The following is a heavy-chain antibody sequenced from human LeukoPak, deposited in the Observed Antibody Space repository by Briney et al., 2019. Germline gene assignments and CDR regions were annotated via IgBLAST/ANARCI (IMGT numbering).Heavy chain of an antibody. V-gene: IGHV4-59*01. CDR2: IYYSGST. J-gene: IGHJ4*02. CDR1: GGSMSPYH. D-gene: IGHD1-26*01. Sequence: SETLSLTCTVSGGSMSPYHWGWIRQPPGKGLEWIGYIYYSGSTNYNPSLKSRVTISVDTSKNQFSLKLSSVTAADTAVYYCARDDGSYSDYWGQGTLVTVSS. CDR3: ARDDGSYSDY.